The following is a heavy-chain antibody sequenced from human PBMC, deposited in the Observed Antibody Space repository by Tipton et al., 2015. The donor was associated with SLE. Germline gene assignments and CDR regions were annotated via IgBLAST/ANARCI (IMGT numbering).Heavy chain of an antibody. J-gene: IGHJ6*02. CDR2: IYYSGST. V-gene: IGHV4-34*01. CDR1: GGSFSGYY. Sequence: LRLSCAVYGGSFSGYYWSWIRQPPGKGLEWIGSIYYSGSTYYNPSLKSRVTITVDTSKNQFTLKLSSVTAADTAVYYCARSGWQRSFFYYHGMDVWGQGTAVPV. CDR3: ARSGWQRSFFYYHGMDV. D-gene: IGHD4-23*01.